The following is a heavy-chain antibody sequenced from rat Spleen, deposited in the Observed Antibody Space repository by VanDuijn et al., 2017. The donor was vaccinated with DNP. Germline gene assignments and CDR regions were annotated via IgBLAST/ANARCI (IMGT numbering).Heavy chain of an antibody. CDR2: ISTVGSNA. V-gene: IGHV5-25*01. J-gene: IGHJ2*01. CDR1: GFTFNKYW. CDR3: TRDNTNSPFGF. D-gene: IGHD1-10*01. Sequence: EVQLVESGGDLVQPGRSLKLSCVASGFTFNKYWMTWFRQAPTKGLEWVASISTVGSNAYYRDSVKGRFTVSRDNAKSSLYLQMDSLRSEDTATYYCTRDNTNSPFGFWGQGVMVTVSS.